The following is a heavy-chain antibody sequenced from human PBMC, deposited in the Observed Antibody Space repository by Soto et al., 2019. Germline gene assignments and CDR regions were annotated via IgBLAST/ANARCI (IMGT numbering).Heavy chain of an antibody. V-gene: IGHV1-8*01. CDR2: MNPDSGST. CDR3: ARGRFISKGYDSGWYIAH. D-gene: IGHD6-19*01. J-gene: IGHJ5*02. CDR1: GYPFTSYH. Sequence: QVQLVQSGAEVKKPGASVKVSCKPSGYPFTSYHVNWVRQAPGQGLEWMGWMNPDSGSTDYALKLQVRLIMTRNTSMSTAYLELRSLTSEDSAIYYCARGRFISKGYDSGWYIAHWGQGTQVLVSS.